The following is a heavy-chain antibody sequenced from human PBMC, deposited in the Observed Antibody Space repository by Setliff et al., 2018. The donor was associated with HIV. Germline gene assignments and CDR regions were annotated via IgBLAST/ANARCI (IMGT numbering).Heavy chain of an antibody. CDR3: ARDRGNYYDSSGYFG. J-gene: IGHJ4*02. CDR1: GYTFTSYG. Sequence: ASVKVSCKASGYTFTSYGTSWVRQAPGQGLEWVGWISAYNGNTNYAQKLQGRVTMTTDTSTSTAYMELRSLRSDDTAVYYCARDRGNYYDSSGYFGWGQGTLVTVSS. V-gene: IGHV1-18*01. CDR2: ISAYNGNT. D-gene: IGHD3-22*01.